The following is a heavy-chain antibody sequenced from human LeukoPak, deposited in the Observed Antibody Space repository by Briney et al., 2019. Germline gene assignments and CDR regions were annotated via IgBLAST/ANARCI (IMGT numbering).Heavy chain of an antibody. J-gene: IGHJ3*02. V-gene: IGHV3-23*01. CDR3: AKDSGDYRRAFDI. D-gene: IGHD4-17*01. CDR2: ISGSGGST. CDR1: GFTFSSYA. Sequence: GGSLGLSCAASGFTFSSYAMSWVRQAPGKGLEWVSAISGSGGSTYYADSVKGRFTISRDNSKNTLYLQMNSLRAEDTAVYYCAKDSGDYRRAFDIWGQGTMVTVSS.